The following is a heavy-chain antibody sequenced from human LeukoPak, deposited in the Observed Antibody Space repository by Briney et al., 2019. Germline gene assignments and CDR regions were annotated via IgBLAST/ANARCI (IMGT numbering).Heavy chain of an antibody. CDR3: AKDPYCYGSGSYSGY. CDR1: GFTFSSYA. CDR2: ISGSGGST. V-gene: IGHV3-23*01. Sequence: GGSLRLSCAVSGFTFSSYAMSWVRQAPGKGLEWVSAISGSGGSTYYADSVKGRFTISRDNSKNTLYLQMNSLRAEDTAVYYCAKDPYCYGSGSYSGYWGQGTLVTVSS. D-gene: IGHD3-10*01. J-gene: IGHJ4*02.